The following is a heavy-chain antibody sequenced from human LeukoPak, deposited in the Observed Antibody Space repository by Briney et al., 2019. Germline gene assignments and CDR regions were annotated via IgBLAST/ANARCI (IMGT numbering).Heavy chain of an antibody. Sequence: GGSLRLSCAASGFTFSSYSMNWVRQAPGKGLEWVSSISSGSSYIYYADSVKGRFTISRDNAKNSLYLQMNSLRAEDTAVYYCARERVGYSYGATCFDYWGQGTLVTVSS. CDR3: ARERVGYSYGATCFDY. V-gene: IGHV3-21*01. D-gene: IGHD5-18*01. J-gene: IGHJ4*02. CDR2: ISSGSSYI. CDR1: GFTFSSYS.